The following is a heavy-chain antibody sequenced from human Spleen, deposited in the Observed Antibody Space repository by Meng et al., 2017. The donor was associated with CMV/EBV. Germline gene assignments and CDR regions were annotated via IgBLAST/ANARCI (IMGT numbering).Heavy chain of an antibody. J-gene: IGHJ4*02. CDR2: IKSETGGGTT. CDR3: TTYDFWSGFAC. Sequence: LSCAASGFTFSNAWMSWVRQAPGKGLEWVGRIKSETGGGTTDYAAPVKGRFTISRDDSKNTLYLQMNSLKTEDTAVYYCTTYDFWSGFACWGQGTLVTVSS. D-gene: IGHD3-3*01. CDR1: GFTFSNAW. V-gene: IGHV3-15*01.